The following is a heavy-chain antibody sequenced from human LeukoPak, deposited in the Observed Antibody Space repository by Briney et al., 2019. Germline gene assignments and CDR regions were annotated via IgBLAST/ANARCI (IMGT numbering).Heavy chain of an antibody. CDR3: ARGRPPYYDKSY. Sequence: SSVKASCKASGGTFSSYTISWVRQAPGQGLEWMGRIIPILGIANYAQKFQGRVTITADKSTSTAYMELSSLRSEDTAVYYCARGRPPYYDKSYWGQGTLVTVSS. CDR1: GGTFSSYT. D-gene: IGHD3-3*01. CDR2: IIPILGIA. V-gene: IGHV1-69*02. J-gene: IGHJ4*02.